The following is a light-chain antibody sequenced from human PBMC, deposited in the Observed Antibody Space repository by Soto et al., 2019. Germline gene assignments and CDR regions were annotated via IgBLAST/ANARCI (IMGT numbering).Light chain of an antibody. J-gene: IGKJ4*01. V-gene: IGKV3D-20*02. CDR3: QQRSEWPLT. Sequence: EIVLTQSPGTLSLSPGERATLSCRASQSISSSYLAWYQQKPGQAPRLLIYDASNRATGIPAGFSGSGSATDFTLTIASLEPEDSAVYFCQQRSEWPLTFGGGTKVDIK. CDR2: DAS. CDR1: QSISSSY.